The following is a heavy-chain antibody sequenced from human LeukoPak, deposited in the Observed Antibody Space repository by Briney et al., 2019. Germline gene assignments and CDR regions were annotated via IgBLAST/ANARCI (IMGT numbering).Heavy chain of an antibody. J-gene: IGHJ6*03. D-gene: IGHD6-13*01. CDR3: ARGGVAAAGSYYYYYYMDV. Sequence: VASVKVSCKASGYTFTRYDINWVRQATGQGLEWMGWMNPNSGNTGYAQKFQGRVTMTRNTSISTAYMELSSLRSEDTAVYYCARGGVAAAGSYYYYYYMDVWGKGTTVTVSS. CDR1: GYTFTRYD. V-gene: IGHV1-8*01. CDR2: MNPNSGNT.